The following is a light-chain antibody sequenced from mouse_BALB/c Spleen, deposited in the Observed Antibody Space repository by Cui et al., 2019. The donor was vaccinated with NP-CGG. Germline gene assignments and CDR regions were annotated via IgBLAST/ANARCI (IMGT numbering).Light chain of an antibody. CDR1: TGAVTTSNY. Sequence: QAVVTQEPALPTSPGETVTLTCRSSTGAVTTSNYANWVQEKPDHLFTGLIGGTNNRAPGVPARFSGSLIGDKAALTITGAQTEGEAIYFCALWYSNHWVFGGGTKLTVL. CDR3: ALWYSNHWV. J-gene: IGLJ1*01. CDR2: GTN. V-gene: IGLV1*01.